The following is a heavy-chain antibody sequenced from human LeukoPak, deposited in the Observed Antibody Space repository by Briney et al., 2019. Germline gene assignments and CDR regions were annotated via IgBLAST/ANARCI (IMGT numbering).Heavy chain of an antibody. D-gene: IGHD3-3*01. CDR3: AKESYYDFWSGENYYYYMDV. V-gene: IGHV3-23*01. Sequence: GWSLRLSCAASGCTFSSYAMSWVRQAPGKGLEWVSASSGSGGSTYYADSVKGRFTISRDNSKNTLYLQMNSLRAEDTAVYYCAKESYYDFWSGENYYYYMDVWGKGTTVTVSS. J-gene: IGHJ6*03. CDR2: SSGSGGST. CDR1: GCTFSSYA.